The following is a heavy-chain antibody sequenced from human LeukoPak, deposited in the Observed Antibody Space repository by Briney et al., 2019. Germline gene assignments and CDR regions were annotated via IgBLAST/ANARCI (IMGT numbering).Heavy chain of an antibody. Sequence: GRSLRLSCTASGFTFSDYAMSWVRQAPGKGLEWVGFIRNKANGGTADYAASVKGRFTISRDDSKTNAYLQMNSLKTEDTAVYYCSRAYSTGWLGINDYWGQGALVTVSS. CDR1: GFTFSDYA. V-gene: IGHV3-49*04. CDR3: SRAYSTGWLGINDY. CDR2: IRNKANGGTA. J-gene: IGHJ4*02. D-gene: IGHD6-19*01.